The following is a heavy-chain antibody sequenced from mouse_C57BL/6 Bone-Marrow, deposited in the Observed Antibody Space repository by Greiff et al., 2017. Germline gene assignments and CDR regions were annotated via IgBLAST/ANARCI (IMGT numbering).Heavy chain of an antibody. CDR3: ARHEEEVRGAYYFDY. CDR1: GYTFTEYT. CDR2: FYPGSGSI. V-gene: IGHV1-62-2*01. Sequence: QVHVKQSGAELVKPGASVKLSCKASGYTFTEYTIHWVKQRSGQGLEWIGWFYPGSGSIKYNEKFKDKATLTADKSSSTVYMELSRLTSEDSAVYFCARHEEEVRGAYYFDYWGQGTTLTVSS. J-gene: IGHJ2*01.